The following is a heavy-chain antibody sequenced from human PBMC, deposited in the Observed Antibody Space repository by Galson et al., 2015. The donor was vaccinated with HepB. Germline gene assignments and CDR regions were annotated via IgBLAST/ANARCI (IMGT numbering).Heavy chain of an antibody. CDR2: IKQDGSEK. V-gene: IGHV3-7*01. J-gene: IGHJ5*02. CDR3: ARDPIDYDYVWGSYRDEGS. D-gene: IGHD3-16*02. Sequence: SQRLSCAASGFTFSTYWMSWVRQAPGKGLEWVANIKQDGSEKYYVDSVKGRFTISRDNAMNSLYLQMDSLRAEDTALYHCARDPIDYDYVWGSYRDEGSWGQGTLVTVSS. CDR1: GFTFSTYW.